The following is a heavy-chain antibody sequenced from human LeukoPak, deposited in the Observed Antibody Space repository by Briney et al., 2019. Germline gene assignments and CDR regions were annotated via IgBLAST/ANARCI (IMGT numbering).Heavy chain of an antibody. D-gene: IGHD3-16*01. J-gene: IGHJ5*02. CDR1: GFTFSSYA. CDR3: VKMGGPLGMSSFDP. CDR2: ISGSGGST. V-gene: IGHV3-23*01. Sequence: PGGSLRLSCAASGFTFSSYAMSWVRQAPGKGLEWVSTISGSGGSTYYVDSVKGRFTISRDNPKNTLYLQMNNLGAEDTAVYYCVKMGGPLGMSSFDPWGQGTLVTVSS.